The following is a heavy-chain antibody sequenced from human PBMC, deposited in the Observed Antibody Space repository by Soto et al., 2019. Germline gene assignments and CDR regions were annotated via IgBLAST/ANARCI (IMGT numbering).Heavy chain of an antibody. CDR1: GGSISSYY. D-gene: IGHD4-17*01. CDR2: IYYSGST. Sequence: SETLSLTCTVSGGSISSYYWSWIRQPPGKGLEWIGYIYYSGSTNYNPSLKSRVTISVDTSKNQFSLKLSSVTAADTAVYYCARGADYGGYYYYYYMDVWGKGTTVTVSS. J-gene: IGHJ6*03. V-gene: IGHV4-59*01. CDR3: ARGADYGGYYYYYYMDV.